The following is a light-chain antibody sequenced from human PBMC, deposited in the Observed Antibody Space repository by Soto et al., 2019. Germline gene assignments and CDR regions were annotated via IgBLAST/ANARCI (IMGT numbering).Light chain of an antibody. V-gene: IGKV1-5*03. CDR2: SAS. CDR1: QNIRSW. Sequence: DIQMTQSPSTLSASVGDRVTINCRASQNIRSWLAWYQQKPGKAPELLIYSASGLESGVPSRFSGSGSGTEFTLTISSLQPDDFATYYCQEYNGNSGLTFGGGTKVEIK. CDR3: QEYNGNSGLT. J-gene: IGKJ4*01.